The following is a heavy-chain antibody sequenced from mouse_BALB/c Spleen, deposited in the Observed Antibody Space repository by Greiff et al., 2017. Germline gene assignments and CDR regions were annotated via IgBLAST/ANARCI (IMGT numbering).Heavy chain of an antibody. CDR2: IDPANGNT. D-gene: IGHD1-2*01. V-gene: IGHV14-3*02. CDR1: GFNIKDTY. Sequence: EQLKQSGAELVKPGASVKLSCTASGFNIKDTYMHWVKQRPEQGLEWIGRIDPANGNTKYDPKFQGKATITADTSSNTAYLQLSSLTSEDTAVYYCARSPSIHYYGYIDYWGQGTTLTVSS. CDR3: ARSPSIHYYGYIDY. J-gene: IGHJ2*01.